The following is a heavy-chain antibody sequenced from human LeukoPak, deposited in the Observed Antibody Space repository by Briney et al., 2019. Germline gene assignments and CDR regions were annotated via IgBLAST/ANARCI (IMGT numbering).Heavy chain of an antibody. CDR1: GFTFSSYS. V-gene: IGHV4-59*12. CDR3: ASGPRSVVAITTSFDY. Sequence: PGGSLRLSCAASGFTFSSYSMNWVRQPPGKGLEWIGTIYYSGSTHYNPSLKSRVTISVDTSKNQFSLKLSSVTAADTAVYYCASGPRSVVAITTSFDYWGQGTLVTVSS. D-gene: IGHD5-12*01. CDR2: IYYSGST. J-gene: IGHJ4*02.